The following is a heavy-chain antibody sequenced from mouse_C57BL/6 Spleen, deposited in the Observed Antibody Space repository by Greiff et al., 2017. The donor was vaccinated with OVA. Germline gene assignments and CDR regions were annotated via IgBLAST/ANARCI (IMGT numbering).Heavy chain of an antibody. CDR2: IYPGDGDT. J-gene: IGHJ2*01. Sequence: QVQLQQSGAELVKPGASVKISCKASGYAFSSYWMNWVKQRPGKGLEWIGQIYPGDGDTNYNGKFKGKATLTADKSSSTAYMQLSSLTSEDSAVYFWARGGTSYYFDYWGQGTTLTVSS. V-gene: IGHV1-80*01. D-gene: IGHD2-14*01. CDR3: ARGGTSYYFDY. CDR1: GYAFSSYW.